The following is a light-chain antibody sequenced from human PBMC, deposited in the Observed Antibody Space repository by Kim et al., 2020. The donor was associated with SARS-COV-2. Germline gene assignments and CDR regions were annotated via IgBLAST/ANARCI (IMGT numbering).Light chain of an antibody. CDR1: SYNIGSNY. CDR2: RNN. Sequence: PGQRVTISCSGSSYNIGSNYVYWYQQLPGTAPKLLIYRNNQQPSGVPDRFSGSKSGTSASLAISGLRSEDEADYYCAAWDDSLRGVFGGGTQLTVL. V-gene: IGLV1-47*01. J-gene: IGLJ3*02. CDR3: AAWDDSLRGV.